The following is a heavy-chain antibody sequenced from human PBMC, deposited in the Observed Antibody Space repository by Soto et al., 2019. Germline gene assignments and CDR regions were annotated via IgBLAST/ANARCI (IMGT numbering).Heavy chain of an antibody. CDR3: AAYFGGGGGRGY. V-gene: IGHV4-59*08. D-gene: IGHD2-21*01. Sequence: QVQLQESGPGLVKPSETLSLTCTVSGGSVTNHHLSWIRQPPGKGLEWMGYINYSGSTKYNPSLWSRVPRSVDTPNSQFSLKLRSVTAEDTAVYYCAAYFGGGGGRGYWGQGTLVTVSS. CDR2: INYSGST. J-gene: IGHJ4*02. CDR1: GGSVTNHH.